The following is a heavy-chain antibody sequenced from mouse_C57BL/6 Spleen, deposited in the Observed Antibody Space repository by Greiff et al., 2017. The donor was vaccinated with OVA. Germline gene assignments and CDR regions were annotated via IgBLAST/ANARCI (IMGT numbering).Heavy chain of an antibody. CDR1: GYAFSSYW. J-gene: IGHJ1*03. CDR2: IYPGDGDT. V-gene: IGHV1-80*01. Sequence: VMLVESGAELVKPGASVKISCKASGYAFSSYWMHWVKQRPGKGLEWIGQIYPGDGDTNYNGKFKGKATLTADKSSSTAYMQLSSLTSEDSAVYFGARGITTVVASRDYWYFDVWGTGTTVTVSS. D-gene: IGHD1-1*01. CDR3: ARGITTVVASRDYWYFDV.